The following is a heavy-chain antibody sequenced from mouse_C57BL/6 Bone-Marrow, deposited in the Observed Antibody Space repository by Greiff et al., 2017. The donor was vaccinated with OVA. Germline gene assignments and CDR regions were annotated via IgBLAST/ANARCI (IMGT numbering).Heavy chain of an antibody. D-gene: IGHD1-1*01. Sequence: VQLQQSGPELVKPGASVKISCKASGYTFTDYYMNWVKQSHGKSLEWIGDINPNNGGTSYNQKFKGKATLTVDKSSSTAYMELRSLTSEDSAVYYCARRDYYHGSSYFDYWGQGTTLTVSS. J-gene: IGHJ2*01. CDR1: GYTFTDYY. V-gene: IGHV1-26*01. CDR3: ARRDYYHGSSYFDY. CDR2: INPNNGGT.